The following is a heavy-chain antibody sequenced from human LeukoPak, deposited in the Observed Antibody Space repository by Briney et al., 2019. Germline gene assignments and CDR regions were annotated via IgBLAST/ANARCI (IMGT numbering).Heavy chain of an antibody. D-gene: IGHD4-11*01. J-gene: IGHJ4*02. CDR2: IYSGGST. CDR1: GFTDSSNY. Sequence: GGSLSLSCAASGFTDSSNYMIGVRQAPGKGLEWVSVIYSGGSTYYADSVKGRFTISRDNSKNTLYLQMNSLRAEDTAVYYCARAGTTGDFDYWGQGTLVTVSS. V-gene: IGHV3-53*01. CDR3: ARAGTTGDFDY.